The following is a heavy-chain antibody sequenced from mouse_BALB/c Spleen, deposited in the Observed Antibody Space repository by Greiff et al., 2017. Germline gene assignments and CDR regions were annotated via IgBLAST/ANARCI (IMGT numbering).Heavy chain of an antibody. CDR2: INPSNGGT. CDR1: GYTFTSYY. Sequence: QVQLKQSGAELVKPGASVKLSCKASGYTFTSYYMYWVKQRPGQGLEWIGEINPSNGGTNFNEKFKSKATLTVDKSSSTAYMQLSSLTSEDSAVYYCTRNIVRYGAMDYWGQGTSVTVSS. J-gene: IGHJ4*01. CDR3: TRNIVRYGAMDY. D-gene: IGHD2-5*01. V-gene: IGHV1S81*02.